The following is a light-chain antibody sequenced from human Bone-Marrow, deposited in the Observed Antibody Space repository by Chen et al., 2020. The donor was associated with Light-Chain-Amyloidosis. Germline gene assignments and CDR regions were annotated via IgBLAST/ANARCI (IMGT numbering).Light chain of an antibody. Sequence: QSALTQPASVSGSPGPSITISCTGTSSDVGGDNHVSWYQQHPDKAPKLIIYEVTNRPSWVPDRFSGSKSDNTASLTISGLQTEDEAYYFCSSYTITNTLVFGSGTRVTVL. CDR1: SSDVGGDNH. V-gene: IGLV2-14*01. CDR2: EVT. J-gene: IGLJ1*01. CDR3: SSYTITNTLV.